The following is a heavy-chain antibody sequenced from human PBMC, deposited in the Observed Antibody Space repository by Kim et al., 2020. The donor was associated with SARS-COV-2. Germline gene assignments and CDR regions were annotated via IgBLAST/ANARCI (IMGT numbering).Heavy chain of an antibody. D-gene: IGHD2-21*01. CDR2: FDPEDGET. Sequence: ASVKVSCKVSGYTLTELSMHWVRQAPGKGLEWMGGFDPEDGETIYAQKFQGRVTMTEDTSTDTAYMELSSLRSEDTAVYYCAVQLFVNPGPNNWFDPWGQGTLVTVSS. CDR1: GYTLTELS. V-gene: IGHV1-24*01. CDR3: AVQLFVNPGPNNWFDP. J-gene: IGHJ5*02.